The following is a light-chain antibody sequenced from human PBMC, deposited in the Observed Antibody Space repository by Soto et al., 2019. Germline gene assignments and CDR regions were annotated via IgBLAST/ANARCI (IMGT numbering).Light chain of an antibody. V-gene: IGKV3-11*01. CDR3: QQRSNWRT. CDR2: DAS. J-gene: IGKJ5*01. Sequence: IMVTQSPTTLYLSPGERATLSCRASQSVSSYLAWYQQKPGQAPRLLIYDASNRATGIPARFSGSGSGTDLTLTISSLEPEDFAVYYCQQRSNWRTFGQGTRLEIK. CDR1: QSVSSY.